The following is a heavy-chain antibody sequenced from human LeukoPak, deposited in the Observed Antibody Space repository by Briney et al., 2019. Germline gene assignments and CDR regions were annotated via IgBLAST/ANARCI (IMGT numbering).Heavy chain of an antibody. CDR1: GFTFSSYW. CDR3: ARYRSTSCRFDY. J-gene: IGHJ4*02. CDR2: IKQDGSEK. Sequence: PGESLRLSCAASGFTFSSYWMSWVRQAPGEGLGWVANIKQDGSEKYYVDSVKGRFPISRDNAKNSLYLQMNSLRAEDTAVYYCARYRSTSCRFDYWGQGTLVTVSS. V-gene: IGHV3-7*01. D-gene: IGHD2-2*01.